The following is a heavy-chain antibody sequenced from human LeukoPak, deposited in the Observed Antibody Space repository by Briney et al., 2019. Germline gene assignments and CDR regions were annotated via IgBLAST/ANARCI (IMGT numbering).Heavy chain of an antibody. CDR2: IIPLFGAA. CDR1: GGTLRSYA. V-gene: IGHV1-69*13. D-gene: IGHD6-6*01. CDR3: ARAGRQEKFLNYYYYGMDA. J-gene: IGHJ6*04. Sequence: SVKVSCKASGGTLRSYAISWVRRAPGQGLEWMGGIIPLFGAANYAQKFQGRVTITADESTSTAYMEVSSLRYEDTAIYYCARAGRQEKFLNYYYYGMDAWGEGTTVTVSS.